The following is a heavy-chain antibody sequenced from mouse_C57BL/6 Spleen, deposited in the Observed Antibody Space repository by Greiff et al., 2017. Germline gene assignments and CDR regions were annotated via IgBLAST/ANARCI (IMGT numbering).Heavy chain of an antibody. D-gene: IGHD4-1*01. CDR1: GYTFTSYD. V-gene: IGHV1-85*01. J-gene: IGHJ3*01. Sequence: QVQLKESGPELVKPGASVKLSCKASGYTFTSYDINWVKQRPGQGLEWIGWIYPRDGSTKYNEKFKGKATLTVDTSSSTAYMELHSLTSADSAVYFCAREGLGRWFAYWGQGTLVTVSA. CDR2: IYPRDGST. CDR3: AREGLGRWFAY.